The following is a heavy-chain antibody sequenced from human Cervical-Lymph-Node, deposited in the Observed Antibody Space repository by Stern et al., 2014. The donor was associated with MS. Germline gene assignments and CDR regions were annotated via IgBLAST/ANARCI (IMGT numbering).Heavy chain of an antibody. J-gene: IGHJ4*02. CDR2: IYTSGST. CDR1: GGSISSANNY. Sequence: QVQLQESGPGLVEPSQTLSLTCTVSGGSISSANNYWSWIRRPAGKGLEWIGRIYTSGSTNYNPSLKSRVTISIDTSKNQFSLSLRSVTAADTAVYYCATVGGFSYGYNDYWGQGTLVTVSS. V-gene: IGHV4-61*02. D-gene: IGHD5-18*01. CDR3: ATVGGFSYGYNDY.